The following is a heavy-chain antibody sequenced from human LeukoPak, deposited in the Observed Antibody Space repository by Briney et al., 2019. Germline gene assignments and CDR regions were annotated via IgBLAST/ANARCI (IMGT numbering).Heavy chain of an antibody. J-gene: IGHJ3*02. D-gene: IGHD5-18*01. CDR3: ARDTAYAFDT. CDR1: GFTFSSYG. V-gene: IGHV3-30*02. Sequence: PGGSLRLSCAASGFTFSSYGMYWVRQAPGKGLEWVAFTRYDGSNKYYADSVKGRFTISRDNSKNTLYLKMNSLRAEDTAVYYCARDTAYAFDTWGQGTMVTVSS. CDR2: TRYDGSNK.